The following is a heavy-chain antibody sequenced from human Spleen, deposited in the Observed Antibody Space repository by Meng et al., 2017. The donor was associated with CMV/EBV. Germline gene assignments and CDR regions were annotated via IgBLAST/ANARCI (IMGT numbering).Heavy chain of an antibody. CDR1: GDSISNTDW. CDR3: ARHITVTGTRGFDV. Sequence: VSGDSISNTDWWSWVRQPPGKGLEWIGEMYHGGNSNYNSSLKSRVTILVDKSKNQFSLTLTSVTAADTAMYYCARHITVTGTRGFDVWGQGTMVTVSS. CDR2: MYHGGNS. J-gene: IGHJ3*01. D-gene: IGHD6-19*01. V-gene: IGHV4-4*02.